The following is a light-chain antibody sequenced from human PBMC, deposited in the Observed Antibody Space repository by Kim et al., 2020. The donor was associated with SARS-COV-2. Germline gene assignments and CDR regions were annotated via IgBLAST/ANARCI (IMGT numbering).Light chain of an antibody. Sequence: GLTQPPSASGTPGQRVTISCYGSSSNIGSNYVYWYQQLPGTAPKLLIYRNNQRPSGVPDRFSGSKSGTSASLAISGLRSEDEADYHCAAWDDSLSGVVFGGGTQLTVL. CDR1: SSNIGSNY. V-gene: IGLV1-47*01. CDR3: AAWDDSLSGVV. CDR2: RNN. J-gene: IGLJ2*01.